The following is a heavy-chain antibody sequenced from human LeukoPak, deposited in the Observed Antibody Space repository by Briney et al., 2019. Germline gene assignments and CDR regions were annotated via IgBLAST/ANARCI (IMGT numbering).Heavy chain of an antibody. D-gene: IGHD3-10*01. J-gene: IGHJ4*02. Sequence: ASVKVSCKASGYTFTSYDINWVRQATGQGLEWMGWMNPNSGNTGYAQKFQGRVTMTRNTSISTAYMELRSLRSDDTAVYYCARDFTQYYYGSGSYPSDYWGQGTLVTVSS. V-gene: IGHV1-8*01. CDR2: MNPNSGNT. CDR3: ARDFTQYYYGSGSYPSDY. CDR1: GYTFTSYD.